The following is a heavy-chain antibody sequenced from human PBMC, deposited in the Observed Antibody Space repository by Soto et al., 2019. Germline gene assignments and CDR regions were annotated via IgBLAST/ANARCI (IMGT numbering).Heavy chain of an antibody. CDR2: INWNGGST. D-gene: IGHD1-26*01. CDR1: GFTFDDYG. V-gene: IGHV3-20*04. Sequence: EVQLVESGGGVVRPGGSLRLSCAASGFTFDDYGMSWVRQAPGKGLEWVSGINWNGGSTGYADSVRGRFTISRDNAKNSLYLQRNSLRAEDTALYYCAMSGEWELLQGYWGQGTLVTVSS. J-gene: IGHJ4*02. CDR3: AMSGEWELLQGY.